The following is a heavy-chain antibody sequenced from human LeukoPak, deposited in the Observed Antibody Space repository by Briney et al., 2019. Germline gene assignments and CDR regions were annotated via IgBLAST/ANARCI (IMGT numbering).Heavy chain of an antibody. D-gene: IGHD1-26*01. J-gene: IGHJ6*02. Sequence: SETLSLTCAVYGGSFSGYYWSWIRQPPGKELEWIGEINHSGSTNYNPSLKSRVTISVDTSKNQFSLKLSSVTAADTAVYYCARDKRSHHYGMDVWGQGTTVTVSS. CDR3: ARDKRSHHYGMDV. CDR2: INHSGST. CDR1: GGSFSGYY. V-gene: IGHV4-34*01.